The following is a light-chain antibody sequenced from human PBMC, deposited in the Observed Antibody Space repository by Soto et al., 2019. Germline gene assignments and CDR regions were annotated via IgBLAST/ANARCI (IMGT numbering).Light chain of an antibody. Sequence: EIVLTQSPATLPLSPGERATLSCRASQSVSKYLAWHQQKPGQAPRHLIHDAPNRATGIPARFSGSGSGTDFTLTISSPQPEDVGVYYCQQRSNWPQITFGGGTKVEIK. CDR2: DAP. V-gene: IGKV3-11*01. J-gene: IGKJ4*01. CDR3: QQRSNWPQIT. CDR1: QSVSKY.